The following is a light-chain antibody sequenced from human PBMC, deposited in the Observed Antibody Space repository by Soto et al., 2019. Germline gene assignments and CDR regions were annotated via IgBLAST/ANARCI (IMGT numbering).Light chain of an antibody. V-gene: IGKV3-20*01. CDR2: GAF. CDR1: QSVPSKY. Sequence: EIVLTQSPGTLSLSPGERATLSCRASQSVPSKYLAWYQQKPGQAPRFLIYGAFSRATGIPDRFSGSGSGTDFTLTISSLQSEDFAVYYCQHYNYWPYTFGQGTKVDIK. J-gene: IGKJ2*01. CDR3: QHYNYWPYT.